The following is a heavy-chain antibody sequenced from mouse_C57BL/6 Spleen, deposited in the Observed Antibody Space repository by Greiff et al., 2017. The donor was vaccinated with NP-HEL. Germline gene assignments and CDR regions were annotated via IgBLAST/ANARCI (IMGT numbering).Heavy chain of an antibody. D-gene: IGHD4-1*01. CDR2: INYDGSST. V-gene: IGHV5-16*01. J-gene: IGHJ4*01. CDR1: GFTFSDYY. CDR3: ARELGHYAMDY. Sequence: EVMLVESEGGLVQPGSSMKLSCTASGFTFSDYYMAWVRQVPEKGLEWVANINYDGSSTYYLDSLKSRFIISRDNAKNILYLQMSSLKSEDTATYYCARELGHYAMDYWGQGTSVTVSS.